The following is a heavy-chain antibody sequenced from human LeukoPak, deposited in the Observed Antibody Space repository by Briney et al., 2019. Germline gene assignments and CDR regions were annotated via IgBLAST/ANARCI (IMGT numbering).Heavy chain of an antibody. CDR1: GGSFSNYY. CDR2: IYTSGST. CDR3: ARDQGYCSSTSCSRFDP. V-gene: IGHV4-4*07. J-gene: IGHJ5*02. Sequence: SETLSLTCTVSGGSFSNYYWSWIRQPAGKGLEWIGRIYTSGSTNYNPSVKSRVTMSVDTSNNQFSLKLTSVTAADTAVYYCARDQGYCSSTSCSRFDPWGQGTLVTVSS. D-gene: IGHD2-2*01.